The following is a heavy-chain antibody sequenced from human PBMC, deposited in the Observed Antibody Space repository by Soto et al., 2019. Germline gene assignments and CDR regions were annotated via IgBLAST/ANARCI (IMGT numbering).Heavy chain of an antibody. V-gene: IGHV3-23*01. Sequence: PGGSLRLSCVASGFTFSSYAMSWVRQAPGKGLEWVSAISGSGGSTYYADSVKGRFTISRDNSKNTLYLQMNSLRAEATAVYYCSKPATIFGVVIIPNAFDIWGQGTMVTVSS. J-gene: IGHJ3*02. D-gene: IGHD3-3*01. CDR3: SKPATIFGVVIIPNAFDI. CDR2: ISGSGGST. CDR1: GFTFSSYA.